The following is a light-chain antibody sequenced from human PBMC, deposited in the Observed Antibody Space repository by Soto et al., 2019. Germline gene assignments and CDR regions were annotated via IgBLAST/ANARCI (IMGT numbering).Light chain of an antibody. CDR2: AAS. CDR1: QSISSY. CDR3: QQYDTYWT. J-gene: IGKJ1*01. Sequence: DIPMTQSPSSLSASVVDRVPITCRASQSISSYLNWYQQKPGKAPKLLIYAASSLQSGVTLRFSGSGSGTEFTLTINSLQTDDFANYYCQQYDTYWTFGQGTKVDIK. V-gene: IGKV1-39*01.